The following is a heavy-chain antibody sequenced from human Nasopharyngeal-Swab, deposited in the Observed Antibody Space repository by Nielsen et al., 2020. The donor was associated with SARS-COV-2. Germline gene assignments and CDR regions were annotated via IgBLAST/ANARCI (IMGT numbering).Heavy chain of an antibody. CDR3: ARSRYTSSWYGVRSWFDP. CDR1: GGSFSGYY. J-gene: IGHJ5*02. V-gene: IGHV4-34*01. CDR2: INHSGST. Sequence: SETLSLTCAVYGGSFSGYYWNWIRQPPGKGLEWIGEINHSGSTNYNPSLKSRVTISLDTSKIQFSLKLSSVTAADTAVYYCARSRYTSSWYGVRSWFDPWGQGTLVTVSS. D-gene: IGHD6-13*01.